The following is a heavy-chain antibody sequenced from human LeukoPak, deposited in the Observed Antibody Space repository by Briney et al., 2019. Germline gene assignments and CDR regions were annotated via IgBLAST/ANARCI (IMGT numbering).Heavy chain of an antibody. V-gene: IGHV4-59*01. J-gene: IGHJ6*02. CDR3: ARVSGATIATYYGMDV. Sequence: SETLSLTCTVSGGSFSRYYWSWIRQPPGKGLEWIGNIHYCGSTNYNPSLKSRVTISIDTSKNQFSLRLSSVTAVDTAVYYCARVSGATIATYYGMDVWGQGTTVTVS. D-gene: IGHD5-12*01. CDR2: IHYCGST. CDR1: GGSFSRYY.